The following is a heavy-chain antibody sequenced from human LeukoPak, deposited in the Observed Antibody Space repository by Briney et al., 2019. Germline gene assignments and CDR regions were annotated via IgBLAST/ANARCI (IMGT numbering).Heavy chain of an antibody. Sequence: SGTLSLACGVSGGSFASTNWWTWVRQPPGKGLEWIGEVHLDGTTNYNPSLKSRLTMTMDLSENHISLPLTPASVAELAVYYLAREGGFYRPLDYSGQGTLVTVSS. J-gene: IGHJ4*02. CDR3: AREGGFYRPLDY. CDR1: GGSFASTNW. D-gene: IGHD3-3*01. CDR2: VHLDGTT. V-gene: IGHV4-4*02.